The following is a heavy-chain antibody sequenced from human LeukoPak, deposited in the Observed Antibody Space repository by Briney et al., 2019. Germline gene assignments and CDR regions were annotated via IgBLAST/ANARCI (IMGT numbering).Heavy chain of an antibody. V-gene: IGHV4-34*01. J-gene: IGHJ3*02. CDR1: GGSYSGYY. CDR3: ASSSSCWSQYLRAFDI. CDR2: INHSGSN. Sequence: SENLSLTCAGYGGSYSGYYWSWIRQPPGKGLDWIGEINHSGSNNYNPSLKSRVTISVHTYKNQYSLKLSSVSAADTAVYYCASSSSCWSQYLRAFDIWGQGTMVTVSS. D-gene: IGHD6-19*01.